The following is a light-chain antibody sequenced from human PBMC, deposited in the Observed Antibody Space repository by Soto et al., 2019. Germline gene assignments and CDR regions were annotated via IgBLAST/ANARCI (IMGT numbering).Light chain of an antibody. CDR2: DAS. CDR3: QQYGTLPQT. CDR1: QTINNRY. J-gene: IGKJ1*01. Sequence: EIVLTQSPGTLSLSPGVRATLSCRASQTINNRYLAWYQQKPGQAPRLLIYDASIRAAGIPDRFSGSGSGTDFTLTISRLEPEDFAVYYCQQYGTLPQTFGQGTKVDIK. V-gene: IGKV3-20*01.